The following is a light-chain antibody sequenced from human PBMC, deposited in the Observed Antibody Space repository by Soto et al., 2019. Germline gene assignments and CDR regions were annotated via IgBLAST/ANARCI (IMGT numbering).Light chain of an antibody. V-gene: IGKV3-11*01. CDR2: DAS. CDR3: QQRSSWPT. J-gene: IGKJ2*01. CDR1: QSVSND. Sequence: EIVLTQSPATLSLSPGERATSSCRASQSVSNDLAWYQQKPGQAPRLLIYDASNRATGIPARFSGSGSGTDFTLTISSLEPEDFAVYFCQQRSSWPTFGQGTKLEIK.